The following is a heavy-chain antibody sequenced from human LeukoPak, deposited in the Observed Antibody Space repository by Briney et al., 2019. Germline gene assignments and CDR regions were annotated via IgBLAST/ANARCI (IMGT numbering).Heavy chain of an antibody. V-gene: IGHV3-30*18. J-gene: IGHJ4*02. CDR2: ISYDGSNK. CDR1: GFTFSSYG. D-gene: IGHD2-2*01. CDR3: AQPKVPSARRFDY. Sequence: GGSLRLSCAASGFTFSSYGMHWVRQAPGKGLEWVAVISYDGSNKYYADSVKGRFTISRDNSKNTLYLQINSLRAEDTAVYYCAQPKVPSARRFDYWGQGTLVTVSS.